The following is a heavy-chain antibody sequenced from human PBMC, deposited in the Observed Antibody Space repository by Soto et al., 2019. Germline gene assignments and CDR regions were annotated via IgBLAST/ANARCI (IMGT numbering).Heavy chain of an antibody. CDR2: ISLYSDGT. Sequence: ASVKVSCKTSGYTFSNYGITWVRQAPGQPLEWLGWISLYSDGTNYAQKFQGRVSMTTDTSTTTAYMELRSLRSDDTAVYYCASVVPGAEAWFGPWGQGTLVTVSS. J-gene: IGHJ5*02. CDR1: GYTFSNYG. D-gene: IGHD2-2*01. V-gene: IGHV1-18*01. CDR3: ASVVPGAEAWFGP.